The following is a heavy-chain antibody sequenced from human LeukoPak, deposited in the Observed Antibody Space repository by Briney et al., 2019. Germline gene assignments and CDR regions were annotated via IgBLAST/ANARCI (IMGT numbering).Heavy chain of an antibody. V-gene: IGHV3-53*01. CDR1: GFTVSCTF. D-gene: IGHD3-16*01. CDR3: ARAPGEQYGGYYFDY. J-gene: IGHJ4*02. Sequence: GGSLRLSWADSGFTVSCTFMRWDRQAPGKGLEWVSVIYSGGSTYYADSVKGRFTISRDNSKNTLYLPMYSLRAEDWAVFYCARAPGEQYGGYYFDYWGQGTLVTVSS. CDR2: IYSGGST.